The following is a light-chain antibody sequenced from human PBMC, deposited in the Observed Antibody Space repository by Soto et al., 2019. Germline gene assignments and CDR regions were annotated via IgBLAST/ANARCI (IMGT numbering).Light chain of an antibody. CDR1: SSNIGNNY. V-gene: IGLV1-51*01. CDR2: DNN. CDR3: GTWDSRLRVVV. Sequence: QSVLTQPPSVSAAPRQKIAISCSGSSSNIGNNYVSWYHRVPGSAPKLLIYDNNERPSGIPDRFSSSKSGTSATLDITGLQTGDEGDYYCGTWDSRLRVVVFGGGTKVTVL. J-gene: IGLJ2*01.